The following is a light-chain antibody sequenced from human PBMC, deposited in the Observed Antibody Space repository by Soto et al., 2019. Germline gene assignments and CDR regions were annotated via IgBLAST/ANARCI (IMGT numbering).Light chain of an antibody. CDR2: GAS. V-gene: IGKV1-5*01. CDR1: ESVSTW. CDR3: QHYNSFSYT. J-gene: IGKJ2*01. Sequence: DIQMTQSPSTLSASVGDRVTITCRASESVSTWLALYQQKPGKSPKLLIYGASNLERWVPSRFSGSGAVTEFTLTISRLQPDDFASYYCQHYNSFSYTFGPGTKLEIK.